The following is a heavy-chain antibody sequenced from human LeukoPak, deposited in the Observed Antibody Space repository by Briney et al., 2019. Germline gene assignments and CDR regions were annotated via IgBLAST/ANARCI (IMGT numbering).Heavy chain of an antibody. CDR2: ISAYNGNT. Sequence: ASEKVSCKASGYTFTSYGISWVRQAPGQRLEWMGGISAYNGNTDYALMLQGRVKMTTDTSTSKAYMVLRSLRSDDTAVYYCARDRPGPVSGSTDYWGQGPLVTVSS. J-gene: IGHJ4*02. V-gene: IGHV1-18*01. CDR3: ARDRPGPVSGSTDY. CDR1: GYTFTSYG. D-gene: IGHD3-3*01.